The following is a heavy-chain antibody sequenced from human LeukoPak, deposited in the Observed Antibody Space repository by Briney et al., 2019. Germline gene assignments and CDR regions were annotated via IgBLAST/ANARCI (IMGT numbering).Heavy chain of an antibody. Sequence: ASVKVSCKASGGTFSSYAISWVRQAPGQGLEWMGGIIPIFGTANYAQKFQGRVTITADESTSTAYMELNSLRSEDSAVYYCARRYCSGGSCYWFDPWGQGTLVTVSS. CDR1: GGTFSSYA. J-gene: IGHJ5*02. V-gene: IGHV1-69*13. CDR2: IIPIFGTA. CDR3: ARRYCSGGSCYWFDP. D-gene: IGHD2-15*01.